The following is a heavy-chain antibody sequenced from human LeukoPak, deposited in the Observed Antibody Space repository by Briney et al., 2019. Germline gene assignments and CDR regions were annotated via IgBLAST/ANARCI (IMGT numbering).Heavy chain of an antibody. V-gene: IGHV3-53*01. J-gene: IGHJ3*02. CDR3: AREDDAFDI. Sequence: PGGSLRLSCAASGFISSDYSLHWVRQAPGKGLEWVSVIYSGGSTYYADSVKGRFTISRDNSKNTLYLQMNSLRAEDTAVYYCAREDDAFDIWGQGTMVTVSS. CDR2: IYSGGST. CDR1: GFISSDYS.